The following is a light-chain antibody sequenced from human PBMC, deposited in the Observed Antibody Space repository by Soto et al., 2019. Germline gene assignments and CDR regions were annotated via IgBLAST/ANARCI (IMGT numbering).Light chain of an antibody. V-gene: IGLV2-23*02. CDR2: EVS. CDR1: SSDVGSYNL. CDR3: CSYAGSSTHVV. J-gene: IGLJ2*01. Sequence: QSALTQPASVSGSPGQSITISCTGTSSDVGSYNLVSWYQQHPGKAPKLMIYEVSKRPSGVYNRFSGSKSGNTASLTISGLQAEDEADYYCCSYAGSSTHVVFGGGTKVTVL.